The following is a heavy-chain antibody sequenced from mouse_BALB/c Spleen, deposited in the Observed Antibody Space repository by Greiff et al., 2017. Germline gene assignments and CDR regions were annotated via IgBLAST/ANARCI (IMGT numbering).Heavy chain of an antibody. CDR3: ARENYRYDEYAMDY. CDR2: ISYDGSN. D-gene: IGHD2-14*01. CDR1: GYSITSGYY. J-gene: IGHJ4*01. Sequence: EVKLMESGPGLVKPSQSLSLTCSVTGYSITSGYYWNWIRQFPGNKLEWMGYISYDGSNNYNPSLKNRISITRDTSKNQFFLKLNSVTTEDTATYYCARENYRYDEYAMDYWGQGTSVTVSS. V-gene: IGHV3-6*02.